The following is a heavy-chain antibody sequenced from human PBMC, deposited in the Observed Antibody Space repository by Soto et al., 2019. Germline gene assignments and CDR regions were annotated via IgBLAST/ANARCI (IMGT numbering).Heavy chain of an antibody. CDR1: GFIYTNYG. CDR3: AKDRSSIWSFGS. CDR2: ILYDASNK. J-gene: IGHJ4*02. Sequence: SRSLPGPASGFIYTNYGMHGVRSARGKGLEWVAVILYDASNKYYADNVKGRFTISRDNSKNILYLQMNSLRAEDTAVYYCAKDRSSIWSFGSWGQGTLVTVSS. V-gene: IGHV3-30*18. D-gene: IGHD6-13*01.